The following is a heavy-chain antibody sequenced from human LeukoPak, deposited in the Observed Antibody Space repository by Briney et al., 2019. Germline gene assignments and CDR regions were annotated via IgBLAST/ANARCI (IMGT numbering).Heavy chain of an antibody. V-gene: IGHV3-23*01. D-gene: IGHD6-13*01. Sequence: GRSLRLSCAASGFTFSSYAMSWVRQAPGKGLEWVSAISGSGGSTYYADSVKGRFTISRDNSKNTLYLQMNSLRAEDTAVYYCAKGYSSTWYAPFAYWGQGTLVTVSS. CDR2: ISGSGGST. CDR3: AKGYSSTWYAPFAY. CDR1: GFTFSSYA. J-gene: IGHJ4*02.